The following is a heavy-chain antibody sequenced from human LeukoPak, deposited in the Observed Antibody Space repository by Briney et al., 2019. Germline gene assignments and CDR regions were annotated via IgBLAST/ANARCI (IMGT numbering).Heavy chain of an antibody. J-gene: IGHJ6*03. CDR3: AKDGDRGQHYYYYYMDV. CDR2: IWYDGSNK. CDR1: GVTFSDYG. V-gene: IGHV3-33*06. D-gene: IGHD7-27*01. Sequence: GRSLRLSCAASGVTFSDYGMHWVGQAPGKGLEWVAGIWYDGSNKDYADSLRGRFTISRDNSKNTLYLQMNGLRAEDTAVYYCAKDGDRGQHYYYYYMDVWGKGTTVTVSS.